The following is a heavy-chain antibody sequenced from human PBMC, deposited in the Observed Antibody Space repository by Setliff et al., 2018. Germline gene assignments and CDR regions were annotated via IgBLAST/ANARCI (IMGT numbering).Heavy chain of an antibody. CDR1: GGSFSGYY. J-gene: IGHJ4*02. V-gene: IGHV4-34*01. CDR3: ARVPNFWSGYSDY. CDR2: INHSGGT. Sequence: SETLSLTCAVYGGSFSGYYWSWIRQPPGKGLEWIGEINHSGGTNYNPSLKSRVTISVDTSKNQFSLKLSSVTAADTAVYYCARVPNFWSGYSDYWGQGTPVTVSS. D-gene: IGHD3-3*01.